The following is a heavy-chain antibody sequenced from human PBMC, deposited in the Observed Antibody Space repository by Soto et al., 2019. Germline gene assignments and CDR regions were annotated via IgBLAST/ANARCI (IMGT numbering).Heavy chain of an antibody. V-gene: IGHV3-23*01. J-gene: IGHJ4*02. CDR3: AKHRKGIAAAGNY. Sequence: EVQLLESGGGLVQPGGSLRLSCAASGFTFSSYAMSWVRQAPGKGLEWVSVISGSGGSTYYADSVKGRFTISRDNSKNTLYLQMNSLRAENTAVYYGAKHRKGIAAAGNYWGQGALVTVSS. CDR2: ISGSGGST. CDR1: GFTFSSYA. D-gene: IGHD6-13*01.